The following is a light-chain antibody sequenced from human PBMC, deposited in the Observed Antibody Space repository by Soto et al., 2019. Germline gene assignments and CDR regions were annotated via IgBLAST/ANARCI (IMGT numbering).Light chain of an antibody. CDR2: DAS. J-gene: IGKJ1*01. V-gene: IGKV1-5*01. CDR1: QSISSW. Sequence: DIQMTQSPSTLSASVGDRVTITCRASQSISSWLAWYQQKAAKAPKLLIYDASSLESGVPSMFSGSGSGTEFTLTSSSQQHDDFASYYCQQYNSYWTFGQGTKVEIK. CDR3: QQYNSYWT.